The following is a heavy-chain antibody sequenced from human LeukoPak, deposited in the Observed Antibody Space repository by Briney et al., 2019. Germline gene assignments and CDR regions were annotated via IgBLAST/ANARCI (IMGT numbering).Heavy chain of an antibody. D-gene: IGHD2-15*01. Sequence: ASVKVSCKASGYTFTSYGISGVRQAPGQGLEWMGWISAYNGNTNYAQKLQGRVTMTTDTSTSTAYMELRSLRAEDTAVYYCAKCSRIVVVVAATDFDYWGQGTLVTVSS. V-gene: IGHV1-18*01. CDR1: GYTFTSYG. J-gene: IGHJ4*02. CDR2: ISAYNGNT. CDR3: AKCSRIVVVVAATDFDY.